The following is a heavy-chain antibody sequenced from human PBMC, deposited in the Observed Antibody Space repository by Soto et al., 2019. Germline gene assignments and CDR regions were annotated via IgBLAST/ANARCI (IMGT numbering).Heavy chain of an antibody. J-gene: IGHJ4*02. D-gene: IGHD3-3*01. V-gene: IGHV3-53*02. CDR2: IYSNGDT. Sequence: EVQLVETGGGLIQTGGSLRLSCAASGFSVGSNYMTWVRQSPGKGLEWVSLIYSNGDTDYADSVKGRFSISRDNFKNTLYLQMKYLRAEDTAVYHCARKSDPGPGPEADGVWGRGTLVTVSS. CDR1: GFSVGSNY. CDR3: ARKSDPGPGPEADGV.